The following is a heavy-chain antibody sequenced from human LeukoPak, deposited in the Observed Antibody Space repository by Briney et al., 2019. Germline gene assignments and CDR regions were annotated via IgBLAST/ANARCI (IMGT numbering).Heavy chain of an antibody. D-gene: IGHD3-10*01. CDR2: ISSSSSYI. Sequence: SGGSLRLSCAASGFTFSSYSMNWVRQAPGKGLEWVSSISSSSSYIYYADSVKGRFTISRDNAKNSLYLQMNSLRAEDTAVYYCAQEPSYGSGRWLGDYWGQGTLVTVSS. CDR3: AQEPSYGSGRWLGDY. CDR1: GFTFSSYS. V-gene: IGHV3-21*01. J-gene: IGHJ4*02.